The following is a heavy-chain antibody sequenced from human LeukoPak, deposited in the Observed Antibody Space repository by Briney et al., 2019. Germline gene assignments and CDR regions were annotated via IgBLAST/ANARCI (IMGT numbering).Heavy chain of an antibody. CDR3: AREFSSGSYLWTSYYYYYYYMDV. J-gene: IGHJ6*03. Sequence: SETLSLTCAVYGGSFSGYYWSWIRQPPGKGLEWIGEINHSGSTNYNPSLKSRVTISVDTSKNQFSLKLSSVTAADTAVYYCAREFSSGSYLWTSYYYYYYYMDVWGKGTTVTISS. D-gene: IGHD3-10*01. V-gene: IGHV4-34*01. CDR2: INHSGST. CDR1: GGSFSGYY.